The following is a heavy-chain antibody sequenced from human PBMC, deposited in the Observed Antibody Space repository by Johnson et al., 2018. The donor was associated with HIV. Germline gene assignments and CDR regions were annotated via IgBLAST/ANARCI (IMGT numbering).Heavy chain of an antibody. J-gene: IGHJ3*02. CDR2: INWNGGST. Sequence: MLLVESGGGLVQPGGSLRVSCAASGFTFSSYWMNWVRQAPGKGLEWVSGINWNGGSTGYADSVKGRFTISRDNAKNSLYLQMNSLRAEDTAVYYCARDHSVYDIPAGAFDIWGQGTMVTVSS. CDR3: ARDHSVYDIPAGAFDI. D-gene: IGHD5/OR15-5a*01. CDR1: GFTFSSYW. V-gene: IGHV3-20*04.